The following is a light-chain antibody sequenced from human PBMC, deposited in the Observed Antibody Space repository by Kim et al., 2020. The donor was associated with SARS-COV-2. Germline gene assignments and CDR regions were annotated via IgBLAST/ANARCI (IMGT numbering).Light chain of an antibody. Sequence: ASVGDRVTIPCRASQDIRNDLGWYQQKPGKAPNLLIYGTSNLQSGVPSRFSGSGSGTDFTLTISSLQPEDFATYYCLQDYNFPWTFGQGTKVDIK. CDR1: QDIRND. CDR3: LQDYNFPWT. J-gene: IGKJ1*01. CDR2: GTS. V-gene: IGKV1-6*01.